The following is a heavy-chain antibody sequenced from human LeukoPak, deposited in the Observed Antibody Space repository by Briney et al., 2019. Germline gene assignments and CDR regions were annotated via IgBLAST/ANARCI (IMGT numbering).Heavy chain of an antibody. CDR3: TTDPNFDYVWGTYRLDY. V-gene: IGHV3-15*05. Sequence: GGSLRLSCAASGFTFSDAWMTWVRQAPGKGLEWVGCITSRTDGGTTDYAAPVKGKFTFSRDDSKNTLYLQMNSLKTEDTAVYYCTTDPNFDYVWGTYRLDYWGQGTLVTVSS. CDR2: ITSRTDGGTT. J-gene: IGHJ4*02. CDR1: GFTFSDAW. D-gene: IGHD3-16*02.